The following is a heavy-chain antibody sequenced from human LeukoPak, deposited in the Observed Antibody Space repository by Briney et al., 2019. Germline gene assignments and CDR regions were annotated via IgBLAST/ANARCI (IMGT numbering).Heavy chain of an antibody. Sequence: SVKVSCKASGGTFSSYAISWVRQAPGQGLEXXXXXXXXXGIANYAQKFQGRVTITADKSTSTAYMELSSLRSEDTAVYYCARGGKLLLWFGELWADAFDIWGQGTMVTVSS. D-gene: IGHD3-10*01. V-gene: IGHV1-69*10. CDR1: GGTFSSYA. J-gene: IGHJ3*02. CDR3: ARGGKLLLWFGELWADAFDI. CDR2: XXXXXGIA.